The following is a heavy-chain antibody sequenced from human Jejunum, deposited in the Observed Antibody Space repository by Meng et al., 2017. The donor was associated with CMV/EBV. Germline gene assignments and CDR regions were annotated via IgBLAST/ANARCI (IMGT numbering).Heavy chain of an antibody. CDR1: GFSFSSYS. CDR3: VGGYSYGLA. CDR2: ISSMNNYI. D-gene: IGHD5-12*01. J-gene: IGHJ5*02. Sequence: RLSCATSGFSFSSYSMTWVRQAPGKGLEWVSSISSMNNYIFYADSVKGRFTISRDTANNSLHLQMNNLRVEDTGRYYCVGGYSYGLAWGQGTLVTVSS. V-gene: IGHV3-21*01.